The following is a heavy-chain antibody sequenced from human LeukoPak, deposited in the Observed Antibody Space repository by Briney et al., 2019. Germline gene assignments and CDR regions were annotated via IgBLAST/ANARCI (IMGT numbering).Heavy chain of an antibody. J-gene: IGHJ4*02. V-gene: IGHV3-48*03. CDR2: IGTITSPT. CDR3: ARTVYDLRGQRLVPGLDY. Sequence: LSLSCAASGFTFRLYDMNWLRQAPGKGLKWVSYIGTITSPTCYTHSVKGRFTVSRDDAKNSLYLQMSSLRAEDTALYYCARTVYDLRGQRLVPGLDYWGQGTLVTVSS. CDR1: GFTFRLYD. D-gene: IGHD6-19*01.